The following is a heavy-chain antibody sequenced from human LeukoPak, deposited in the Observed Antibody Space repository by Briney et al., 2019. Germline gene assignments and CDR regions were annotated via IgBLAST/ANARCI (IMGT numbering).Heavy chain of an antibody. J-gene: IGHJ4*02. CDR1: GFTFSSYA. V-gene: IGHV3-30-3*01. CDR3: ARGGYYSNYDYFDY. CDR2: ISYDGSNK. Sequence: GGSLRLSCTASGFTFSSYAMHWVRQAPGKGLEWVAVISYDGSNKYYADSVKGRFTISRDNSKNTLYLQMNSLRAEDTAVYYCARGGYYSNYDYFDYWGQGTLVTVSS. D-gene: IGHD4-11*01.